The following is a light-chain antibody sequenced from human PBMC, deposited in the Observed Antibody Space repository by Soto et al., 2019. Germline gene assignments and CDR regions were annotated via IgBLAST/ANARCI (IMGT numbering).Light chain of an antibody. Sequence: EIVMTQSPATLSVSPGERATLSCRASQSVSSNLAWYQQKPGQAPRLLIYGASTRATGIPARFSRSRSGTDLTPTISSRHAQDFAVYYCKQYNNWPPWTFPPET. CDR3: KQYNNWPPWT. CDR1: QSVSSN. J-gene: IGKJ1*01. V-gene: IGKV3-15*01. CDR2: GAS.